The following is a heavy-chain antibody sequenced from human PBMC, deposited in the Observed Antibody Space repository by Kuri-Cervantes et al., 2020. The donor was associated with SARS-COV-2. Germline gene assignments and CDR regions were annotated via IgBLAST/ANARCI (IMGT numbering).Heavy chain of an antibody. D-gene: IGHD6-19*01. Sequence: SVKVSCKASGGTYTTHAFSWVRQAPGQGLEWMGGIIPILGTIRYEQRFQGRLTIAADENTNTAYMELSSLRSEDTAIYYCAKFRAGAVATGPDDLDYWGQGTQVTVSS. CDR3: AKFRAGAVATGPDDLDY. V-gene: IGHV1-69*13. CDR1: GGTYTTHA. J-gene: IGHJ4*02. CDR2: IIPILGTI.